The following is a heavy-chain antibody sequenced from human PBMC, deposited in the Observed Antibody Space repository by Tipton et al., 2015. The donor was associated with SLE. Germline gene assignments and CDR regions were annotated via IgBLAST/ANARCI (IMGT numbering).Heavy chain of an antibody. CDR3: TRGGPLSGDRSVPLFDQ. CDR2: INPYNDNT. Sequence: QLVQSGAEVKKPGASVKVSCRASGYIFSTYGISWVRQAPGQGLEWMGWINPYNDNTDYVELLQGRVTMTTDTSTGTAYMELTSLNSDDTAIYYCTRGGPLSGDRSVPLFDQWGQGTLVTVSS. J-gene: IGHJ4*02. V-gene: IGHV1-18*01. D-gene: IGHD7-27*01. CDR1: GYIFSTYG.